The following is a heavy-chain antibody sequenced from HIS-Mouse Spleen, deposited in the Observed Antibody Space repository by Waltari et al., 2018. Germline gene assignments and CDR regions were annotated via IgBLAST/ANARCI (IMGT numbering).Heavy chain of an antibody. Sequence: QLQLQESGPGLVKPSETLSLTCPVSGGPISSSSYYWGWLRHPPGKGLDWIGSIYYSGSTYYNPSLKSRVTISVDTSKNQFSLKLSSVTAADTAVYYCAREIPYSSSWYDWYFDLWGRGTLVTVSS. CDR1: GGPISSSSYY. CDR3: AREIPYSSSWYDWYFDL. J-gene: IGHJ2*01. D-gene: IGHD6-13*01. V-gene: IGHV4-39*07. CDR2: IYYSGST.